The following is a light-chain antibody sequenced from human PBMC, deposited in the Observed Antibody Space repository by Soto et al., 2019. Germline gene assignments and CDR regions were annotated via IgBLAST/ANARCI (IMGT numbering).Light chain of an antibody. CDR3: QQRINWPPIT. V-gene: IGKV3-11*01. CDR2: DAS. J-gene: IGKJ5*01. CDR1: QSVGFY. Sequence: ETVLTQSPATLSLSPGEKATLSCEASQSVGFYLAWYQQKPGQPPRLLIYDASKRAIRIPARFSGSGSGTDFALTISSLEPEDFAGYYCQQRINWPPITFGQGTRLEIK.